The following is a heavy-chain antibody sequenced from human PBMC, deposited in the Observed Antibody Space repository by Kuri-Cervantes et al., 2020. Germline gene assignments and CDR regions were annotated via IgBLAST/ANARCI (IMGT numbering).Heavy chain of an antibody. CDR3: AKGGSITIFGVVIA. CDR1: GFTFSSYG. D-gene: IGHD3-3*01. CDR2: ISYDGSNK. J-gene: IGHJ5*02. V-gene: IGHV3-30*18. Sequence: GESLKISCAASGFTFSSYGMHWVRQAPGKGLEWVAVISYDGSNKYYADSVKGRFTISRDNSKNTLYLQMNSLRAEDTAVYYCAKGGSITIFGVVIAWGQGTLVTVSS.